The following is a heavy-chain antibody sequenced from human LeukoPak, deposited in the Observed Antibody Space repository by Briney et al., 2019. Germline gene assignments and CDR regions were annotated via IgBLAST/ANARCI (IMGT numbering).Heavy chain of an antibody. CDR2: INANSGGT. J-gene: IGHJ5*02. CDR3: ARDLGYRGGWFDP. CDR1: GYTFTGYY. V-gene: IGHV1-2*02. Sequence: ASVKVSCKASGYTFTGYYMHWVRQAPGQGLEWMGSINANSGGTNCAQKFQDRVTMTRDTSISTAYMELSRLRSDDTAVYYCARDLGYRGGWFDPWGQGTLVIVSS. D-gene: IGHD1-26*01.